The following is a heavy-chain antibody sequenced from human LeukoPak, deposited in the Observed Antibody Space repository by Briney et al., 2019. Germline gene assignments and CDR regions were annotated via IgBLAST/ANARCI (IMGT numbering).Heavy chain of an antibody. CDR1: GYNFTGYD. CDR2: INPNSGGT. V-gene: IGHV1-2*02. CDR3: ARGKRIVVVTAIHY. J-gene: IGHJ4*02. Sequence: ASVKVSCKASGYNFTGYDMHWVRQAPGQGLEWMGWINPNSGGTNYAQKFQGRVTMTRDTSISTAYMELSRLRSDDTAVYYCARGKRIVVVTAIHYWGQGTLVTVSS. D-gene: IGHD2-21*02.